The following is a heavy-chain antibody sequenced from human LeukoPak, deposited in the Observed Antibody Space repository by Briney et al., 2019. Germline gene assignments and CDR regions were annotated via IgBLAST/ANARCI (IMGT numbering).Heavy chain of an antibody. CDR3: AELGITMIGGV. Sequence: QAGGSLRLSCVASGFTFSTYWMSWGRQAPGKGLEWVANIKQDGSEKNYVDSVKGRFTISRDNAKNSLYLQMNSLRAEDTAVYYCAELGITMIGGVWGKGTTVTISS. D-gene: IGHD3-10*02. CDR1: GFTFSTYW. CDR2: IKQDGSEK. J-gene: IGHJ6*04. V-gene: IGHV3-7*01.